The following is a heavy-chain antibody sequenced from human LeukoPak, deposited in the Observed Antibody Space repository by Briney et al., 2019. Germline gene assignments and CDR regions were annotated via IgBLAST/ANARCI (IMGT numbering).Heavy chain of an antibody. CDR3: ARRRLEKGTTVTSAFDY. CDR2: IYWNDGK. J-gene: IGHJ4*02. CDR1: GFSLSTSGVG. V-gene: IGHV2-5*01. Sequence: AGPTLANPTQSLTLTCTFSGFSLSTSGVGVGWIRQPPGKALECLALIYWNDGKDYSPSLRSRLTITKDISKNQVVLTMTNMDPVDTATYFCARRRLEKGTTVTSAFDYWGQGTLVTVSS. D-gene: IGHD4-17*01.